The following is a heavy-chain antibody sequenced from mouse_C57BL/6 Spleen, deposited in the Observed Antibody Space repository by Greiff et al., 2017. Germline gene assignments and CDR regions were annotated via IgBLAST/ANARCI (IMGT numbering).Heavy chain of an antibody. CDR3: ARDRLGAMDY. D-gene: IGHD2-13*01. V-gene: IGHV1-52*01. CDR2: IDPSDSET. Sequence: QVQLQQPGAELVRPGSSVKLSCKASGYTFTSYWMHWVKQRPIQGLEGIGNIDPSDSETHYNQKFKDKATLTVDKSSSTAYMQLSSLTSEDSAVYYCARDRLGAMDYWGQGTSVTVSS. J-gene: IGHJ4*01. CDR1: GYTFTSYW.